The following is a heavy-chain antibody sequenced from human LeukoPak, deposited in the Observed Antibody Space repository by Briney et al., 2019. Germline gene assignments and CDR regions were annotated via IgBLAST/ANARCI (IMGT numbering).Heavy chain of an antibody. CDR1: GGSISSSSYY. J-gene: IGHJ4*02. V-gene: IGHV4-39*07. D-gene: IGHD6-13*01. CDR2: IYYSGST. Sequence: SETLSLTCTVSGGSISSSSYYWGWIRQPPGKGLEWIGSIYYSGSTYYNPSLKSRVTISVDTSKNQFSLKLSSVTAADTAVYYCARRKYSSSWYVINGFDYWGQGTLVTVSS. CDR3: ARRKYSSSWYVINGFDY.